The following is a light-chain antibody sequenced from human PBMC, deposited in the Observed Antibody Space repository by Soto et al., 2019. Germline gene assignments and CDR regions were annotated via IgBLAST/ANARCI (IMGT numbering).Light chain of an antibody. CDR1: TSNILNNF. CDR2: TNN. CDR3: RTWDISLRGVV. V-gene: IGLV1-51*01. Sequence: QSVLTQPPSVSAAPGQKVTIYCFGNTSNILNNFVSWYQHLPGTAPRLHIYTNNKRPSWIPVRFSGSKSGVSASLGIAGLQPGDEADYFCRTWDISLRGVVFGGVTKLTVL. J-gene: IGLJ2*01.